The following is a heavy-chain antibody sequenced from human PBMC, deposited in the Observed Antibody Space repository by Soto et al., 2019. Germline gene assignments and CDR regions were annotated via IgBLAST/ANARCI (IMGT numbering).Heavy chain of an antibody. CDR1: GHTFTSYH. Sequence: QVQMVQSGAEVKKPGASVKVSCKASGHTFTSYHMHWVRQAPGQGLEWMGLIDLDIGDTKYAQKFQGRITSTSDTSTATAYLKLRGLRSEDEAVYDCRLEPTGTAGFDYWGQGPLVTVS. CDR2: IDLDIGDT. J-gene: IGHJ4*02. D-gene: IGHD2-21*02. V-gene: IGHV1-2*02. CDR3: RLEPTGTAGFDY.